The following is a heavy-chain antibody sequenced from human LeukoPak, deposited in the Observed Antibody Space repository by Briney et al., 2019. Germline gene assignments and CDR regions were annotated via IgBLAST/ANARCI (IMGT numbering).Heavy chain of an antibody. Sequence: PGGSLRLSCAASGFTFSSYGMHWVRQAPGKGLEWVAVIWYDGSNKYYADSVKGRFTISRDNSKNTLYLQMNSLRAEDTAVYYCARGRYCSSTSRHTPYYFDYWGQGTLVTVSS. D-gene: IGHD2-2*01. CDR2: IWYDGSNK. CDR3: ARGRYCSSTSRHTPYYFDY. V-gene: IGHV3-33*01. J-gene: IGHJ4*02. CDR1: GFTFSSYG.